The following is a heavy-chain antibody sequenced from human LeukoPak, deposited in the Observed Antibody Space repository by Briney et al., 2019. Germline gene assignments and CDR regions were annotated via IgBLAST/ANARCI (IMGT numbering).Heavy chain of an antibody. CDR2: IYYSGST. D-gene: IGHD1-26*01. J-gene: IGHJ3*02. CDR1: GGSISSSSYY. Sequence: PSETLSLTCTVSGGSISSSSYYWGWIRQPPGKGLEWIGSIYYSGSTYYNPSLKSRVTISVDTSKNQFSLKLSSVTAADTAVYYCAVGATAPFDAFDIWGQGTMVTVSS. V-gene: IGHV4-39*01. CDR3: AVGATAPFDAFDI.